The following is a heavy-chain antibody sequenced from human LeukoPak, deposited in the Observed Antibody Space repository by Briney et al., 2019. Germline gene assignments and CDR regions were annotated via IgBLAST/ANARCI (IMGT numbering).Heavy chain of an antibody. J-gene: IGHJ6*03. CDR1: GFTFNSYA. Sequence: PGGSLKLSCAASGFTFNSYAMSGVRQAPGKGLEWASAISCSGGSTYYAASVKGRFTISRDNAKNSLYLQMNSLRAEDTAVYYCARALRGYSYGYSYYYYMDVWGKGTTVTVSS. V-gene: IGHV3-23*01. CDR3: ARALRGYSYGYSYYYYMDV. CDR2: ISCSGGST. D-gene: IGHD5-18*01.